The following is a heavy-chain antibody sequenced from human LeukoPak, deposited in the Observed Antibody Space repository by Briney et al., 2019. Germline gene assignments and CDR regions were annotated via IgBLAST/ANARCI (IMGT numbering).Heavy chain of an antibody. V-gene: IGHV4-59*08. CDR3: ARHGRTYDYDSSGGYYYYYGMDV. CDR2: IYYSGST. Sequence: SETLSLTCTVSGGSISSYYWSWVRQPPGKGLEWIGYIYYSGSTNYNPSLKSRVTISVDTSKNQFSLKLSSVTAADTAVYYCARHGRTYDYDSSGGYYYYYGMDVWGQGTTVTVSS. J-gene: IGHJ6*02. CDR1: GGSISSYY. D-gene: IGHD3-22*01.